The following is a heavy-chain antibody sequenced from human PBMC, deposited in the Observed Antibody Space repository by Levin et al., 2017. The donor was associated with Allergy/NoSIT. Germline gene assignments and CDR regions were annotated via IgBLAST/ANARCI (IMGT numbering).Heavy chain of an antibody. D-gene: IGHD5-12*01. V-gene: IGHV1-2*02. CDR3: ARDTVDIVATIASNYYDYYMDV. Sequence: ASVKVSCKASGYTFTGYYMHWVRQAPGQGLEWMGWINPNSGGTNYAQKFQGRVTMTRDTSISTAYMELSRLRSDDTAVYYCARDTVDIVATIASNYYDYYMDVWGKGTTVTVSS. CDR2: INPNSGGT. J-gene: IGHJ6*03. CDR1: GYTFTGYY.